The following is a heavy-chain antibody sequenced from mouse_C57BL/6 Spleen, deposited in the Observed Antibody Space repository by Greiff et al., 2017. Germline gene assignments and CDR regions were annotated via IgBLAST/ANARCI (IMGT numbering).Heavy chain of an antibody. CDR1: GYTFTDYY. V-gene: IGHV1-84*01. D-gene: IGHD2-3*01. CDR3: AREPDGGLYYFDY. Sequence: VQRVESGPELVKPGASVKISCKASGYTFTDYYINWVKQRPGQGLEWIGWIYPGSGNTKDNEKFKGKATLPVDTSSSTAYMQLSSLTSEDSAVYCCAREPDGGLYYFDYWGQGTTLTVSS. J-gene: IGHJ2*01. CDR2: IYPGSGNT.